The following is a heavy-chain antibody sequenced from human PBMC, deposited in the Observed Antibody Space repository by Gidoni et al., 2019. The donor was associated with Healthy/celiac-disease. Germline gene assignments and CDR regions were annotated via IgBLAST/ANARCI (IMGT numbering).Heavy chain of an antibody. V-gene: IGHV1-3*01. CDR3: ARVDSSLPFDY. Sequence: QVQLVQSGAEVKKPGASVTVSCKASGYTFTSYAMHWVRQAPGQRLEWMGWINAGNGNTKYSQKFQGRVTITRDTSASTAYMELSSLRSEDTAVYYCARVDSSLPFDYWGQGTLVTVSS. D-gene: IGHD6-6*01. J-gene: IGHJ4*02. CDR1: GYTFTSYA. CDR2: INAGNGNT.